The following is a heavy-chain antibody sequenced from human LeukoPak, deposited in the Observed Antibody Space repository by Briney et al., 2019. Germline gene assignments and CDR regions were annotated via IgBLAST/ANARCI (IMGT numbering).Heavy chain of an antibody. Sequence: QPVGSLRLSCVGFGLTFRNYGMNWVRQAPGTGLEWVAGMREDGGQEYYVDSVRGRFTISRDSAKNSLYLQMNSLRVEDTAVYYCVRALSSSSPYWGQGTLVTVSS. CDR3: VRALSSSSPY. CDR2: MREDGGQE. CDR1: GLTFRNYG. V-gene: IGHV3-7*03. D-gene: IGHD6-6*01. J-gene: IGHJ4*02.